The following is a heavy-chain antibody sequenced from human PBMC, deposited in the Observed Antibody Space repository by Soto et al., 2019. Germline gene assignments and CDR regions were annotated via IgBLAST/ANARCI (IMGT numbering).Heavy chain of an antibody. CDR2: IYYSGST. Sequence: PSETLSLTCTVSGGSISSYYWSWIRQPPGKGLEWIGYIYYSGSTNYNPSLKSRVTISVDTSKNQFSLKLSSVTAADTAVYYCARLLSCYDDRGGDVFDIWGQGTMVTV. CDR1: GGSISSYY. V-gene: IGHV4-59*08. CDR3: ARLLSCYDDRGGDVFDI. J-gene: IGHJ3*02. D-gene: IGHD5-12*01.